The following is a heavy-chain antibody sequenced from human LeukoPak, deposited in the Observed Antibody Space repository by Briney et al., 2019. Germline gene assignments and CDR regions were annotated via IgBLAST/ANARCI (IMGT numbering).Heavy chain of an antibody. V-gene: IGHV4-38-2*02. J-gene: IGHJ4*02. Sequence: SETLSLTCTVSGYSISSGYYWGWIRQPPGKGLEWIGSIYHSGSTYYNPSLKSRVTISVDTSKNQFSLKLSSVTPEDTAVYYCARGVVRGVNPLDYWGQGTLVTVSS. CDR2: IYHSGST. CDR1: GYSISSGYY. CDR3: ARGVVRGVNPLDY. D-gene: IGHD3-10*01.